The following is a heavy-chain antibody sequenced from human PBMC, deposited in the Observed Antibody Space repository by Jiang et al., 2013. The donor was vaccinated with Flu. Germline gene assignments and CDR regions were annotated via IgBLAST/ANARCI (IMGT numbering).Heavy chain of an antibody. D-gene: IGHD2-2*01. V-gene: IGHV3-33*05. Sequence: LSCAASGFTFRNYGVHWVRLAPGKRLEWVADISYDGSEKYYADSVKGRFTISRDNSKNTLSLQMNSLKVEDTAVYYCARGEFCTTTSCYGSPFDYWGQGTPGHRLL. CDR1: GFTFRNYG. CDR3: ARGEFCTTTSCYGSPFDY. CDR2: ISYDGSEK. J-gene: IGHJ4*02.